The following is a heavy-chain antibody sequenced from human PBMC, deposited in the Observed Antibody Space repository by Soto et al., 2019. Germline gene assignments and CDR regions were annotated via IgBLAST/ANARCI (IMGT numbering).Heavy chain of an antibody. CDR3: ARGRRTKWAGYGV. Sequence: QVQLQQWGAGLLKPSETPSLTCAVYGGSFSGYYWSWIRQPPGKGLEWIGEINHSGSTNYNPSLKSRVTISVDTSKNQFSLKLSSVTAADTAVYYCARGRRTKWAGYGVWGQGTLVTVSS. CDR2: INHSGST. D-gene: IGHD5-18*01. V-gene: IGHV4-34*01. J-gene: IGHJ4*02. CDR1: GGSFSGYY.